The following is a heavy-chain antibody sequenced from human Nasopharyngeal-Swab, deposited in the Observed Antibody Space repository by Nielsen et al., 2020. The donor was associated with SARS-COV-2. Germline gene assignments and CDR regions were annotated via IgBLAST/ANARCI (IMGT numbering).Heavy chain of an antibody. CDR1: GGSVSSGSYY. J-gene: IGHJ4*02. D-gene: IGHD3-3*01. CDR2: IYYSGST. V-gene: IGHV4-61*01. CDR3: ARVVTIFGVVIEYYFDY. Sequence: SETLSLTCTVSGGSVSSGSYYWSWIRQPPGKGLEWIGYIYYSGSTNYNPSLKSRVTISVDTSKNQFSLKLSSVTAADTAVYYCARVVTIFGVVIEYYFDYWGQGTLVTVSS.